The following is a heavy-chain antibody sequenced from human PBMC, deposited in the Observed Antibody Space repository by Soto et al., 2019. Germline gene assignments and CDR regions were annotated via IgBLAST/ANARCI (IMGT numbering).Heavy chain of an antibody. CDR1: GFTFSSYA. D-gene: IGHD6-19*01. V-gene: IGHV3-30*04. Sequence: PGGSLRLSCAASGFTFSSYAMHWVRQAPGKGLEWVAVISYDGSNKYYADSVKGRFTISRDNSKNTLYLQMNSLRAEDTAVYYCAREDGYSSGWNWFDPWGQGT. CDR2: ISYDGSNK. CDR3: AREDGYSSGWNWFDP. J-gene: IGHJ5*02.